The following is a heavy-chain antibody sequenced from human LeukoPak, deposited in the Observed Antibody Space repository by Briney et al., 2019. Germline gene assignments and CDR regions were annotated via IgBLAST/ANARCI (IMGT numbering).Heavy chain of an antibody. CDR1: GFTFSNAW. CDR2: IKSKTDGVTT. Sequence: PGGSLRLSCAASGFTFSNAWMSWVRQAPGKGLEWVGRIKSKTDGVTTDYAAPVKGRFTISRDDSENTLYLQMNSLKTEDTAVYYCTTAHRCSGGSCYSGYHYWGQGTLVTVSS. D-gene: IGHD2-15*01. CDR3: TTAHRCSGGSCYSGYHY. V-gene: IGHV3-15*01. J-gene: IGHJ4*02.